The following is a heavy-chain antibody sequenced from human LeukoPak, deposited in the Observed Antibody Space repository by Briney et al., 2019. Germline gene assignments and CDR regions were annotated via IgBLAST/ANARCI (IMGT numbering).Heavy chain of an antibody. J-gene: IGHJ4*02. Sequence: GGSLRLSCAASGFTFSSYAMSWVRQAPGKGLEGVSGISGSGGSTYYADSVKGRFTISRDNSKNTLYLQMNSLRAEDTAVYYCAKDGREWPRSLDYWGQGTLVTVSS. CDR3: AKDGREWPRSLDY. D-gene: IGHD5-12*01. CDR1: GFTFSSYA. V-gene: IGHV3-23*01. CDR2: ISGSGGST.